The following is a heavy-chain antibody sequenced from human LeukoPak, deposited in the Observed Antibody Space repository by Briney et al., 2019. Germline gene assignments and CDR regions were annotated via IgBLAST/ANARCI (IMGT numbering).Heavy chain of an antibody. CDR2: IYYSGST. V-gene: IGHV4-59*01. CDR3: ARDNYYYGMDV. Sequence: PSETLSLTCTVSGGSISSYYWIWIRQPPGKGLEGIGYIYYSGSTNYNPSLKSRVTISVDTSKTQSSLKLSSVTAADTAVYYCARDNYYYGMDVWGQGTTVTVSS. J-gene: IGHJ6*02. CDR1: GGSISSYY.